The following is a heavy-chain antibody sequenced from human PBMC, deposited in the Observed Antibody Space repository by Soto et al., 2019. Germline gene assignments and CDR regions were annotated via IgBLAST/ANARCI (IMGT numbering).Heavy chain of an antibody. CDR2: VYYSGSA. Sequence: QVQLQESGPGLLKPSETLSLTCTVSGDSISNYFWAWLRQPPGRGLEYIGYVYYSGSANYSPSLKGRVTIPVDTSRNEFSLKLTSVTAEDTAVYYCARVPNDSRRHWRIDLWGRGTLVTVSS. D-gene: IGHD3-16*01. CDR3: ARVPNDSRRHWRIDL. J-gene: IGHJ2*01. V-gene: IGHV4-59*08. CDR1: GDSISNYF.